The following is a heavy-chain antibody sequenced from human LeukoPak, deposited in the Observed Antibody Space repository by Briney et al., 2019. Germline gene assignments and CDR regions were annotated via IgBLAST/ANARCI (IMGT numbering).Heavy chain of an antibody. CDR3: ARERPYGDYFGY. Sequence: SETLSLTCAVYGGSFSGYYWTWIRQPPGKGLEWIGEINHSGSTNYNPSLKSRVTISVDTSKNQFSLKLSSVTVADTAVYYCARERPYGDYFGYWGQGTLVTVSS. CDR2: INHSGST. CDR1: GGSFSGYY. V-gene: IGHV4-34*01. D-gene: IGHD4-17*01. J-gene: IGHJ4*02.